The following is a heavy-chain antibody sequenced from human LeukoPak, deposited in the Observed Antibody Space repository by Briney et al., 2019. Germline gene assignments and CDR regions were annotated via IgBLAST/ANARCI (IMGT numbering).Heavy chain of an antibody. D-gene: IGHD3-3*01. V-gene: IGHV1-18*01. CDR3: ARDGDPLESLYYYGMDV. CDR2: ISGHNGNT. Sequence: ASVTVSCKASGGTFSSYAISWVRQAPGQGLEWMGWISGHNGNTDYAQKLQDRVTMTTDTSTSTASMELRSLTYDDTAVYYCARDGDPLESLYYYGMDVWGQGTPVTVSS. CDR1: GGTFSSYA. J-gene: IGHJ6*02.